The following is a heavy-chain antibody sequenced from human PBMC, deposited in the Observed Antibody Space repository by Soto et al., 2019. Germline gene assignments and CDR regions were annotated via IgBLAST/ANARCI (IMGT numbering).Heavy chain of an antibody. CDR2: INHRGST. Sequence: TSETLSLTCAVYGGSFSGYYWSWIRQPPGKGLEWIGEINHRGSTKYNPSLKSRVTISVDTSKNQFSLKLSSVTAADTAVYFCARGEYSSSKNWFDPWGQGTLVTVSS. D-gene: IGHD6-6*01. J-gene: IGHJ5*02. CDR1: GGSFSGYY. CDR3: ARGEYSSSKNWFDP. V-gene: IGHV4-34*01.